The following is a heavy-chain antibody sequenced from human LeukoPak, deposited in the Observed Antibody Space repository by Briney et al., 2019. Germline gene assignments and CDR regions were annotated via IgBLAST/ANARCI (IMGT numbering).Heavy chain of an antibody. V-gene: IGHV3-64D*06. Sequence: PGGSLRLSCAASVFTFSSYAMSWVRQAPGKGLEYVSAISTDGGFTSYADPVKGRFTISRDNSKNALYLQMSSLRAEDTAVYFCVKDIPAAMTRGGHDYWGQGSLVTVSS. CDR3: VKDIPAAMTRGGHDY. CDR1: VFTFSSYA. D-gene: IGHD3-10*01. J-gene: IGHJ4*02. CDR2: ISTDGGFT.